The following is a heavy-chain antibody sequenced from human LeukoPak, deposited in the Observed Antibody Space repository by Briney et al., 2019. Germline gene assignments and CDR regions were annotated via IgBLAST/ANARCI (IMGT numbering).Heavy chain of an antibody. D-gene: IGHD3-22*01. CDR3: ARDYYDSSGYYSEYFQH. CDR2: IWYDGSNK. Sequence: RAGRSLRLSCAASGFTFSSYGMHWVRQAPGKGLEWVAVIWYDGSNKYYADSVKGRFTISRDNSKNTLYLQMNSLRAEDTAVYYCARDYYDSSGYYSEYFQHWGQGTLVTVSS. J-gene: IGHJ1*01. CDR1: GFTFSSYG. V-gene: IGHV3-33*01.